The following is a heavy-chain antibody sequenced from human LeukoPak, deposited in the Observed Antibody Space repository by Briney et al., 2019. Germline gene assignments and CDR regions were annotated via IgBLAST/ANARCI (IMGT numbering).Heavy chain of an antibody. Sequence: SETLSLTCAVYGGSFNDYYWTWIRQCPGKGLEWIGEINHSGSTSYNPSLKSRVTISVDASKNQFSLKLRSVTAADTAVYYCARLYHRTVTMFVWGQGTLVTVSS. D-gene: IGHD4-17*01. CDR2: INHSGST. V-gene: IGHV4-34*01. CDR3: ARLYHRTVTMFV. J-gene: IGHJ4*02. CDR1: GGSFNDYY.